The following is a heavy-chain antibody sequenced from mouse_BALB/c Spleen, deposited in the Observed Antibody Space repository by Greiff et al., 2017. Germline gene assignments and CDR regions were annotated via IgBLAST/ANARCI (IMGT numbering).Heavy chain of an antibody. CDR1: GYTFSSYW. V-gene: IGHV1-9*01. D-gene: IGHD2-14*01. CDR2: ILPGSGST. CDR3: ARYNYRYYYFDY. Sequence: VKLQESGAELMKPGASVKISCKATGYTFSSYWIEWVKQRPGHGLEWIGEILPGSGSTNYNEKFKGKATFTADTSSNTAYMQLSSLTSEDSAVYYCARYNYRYYYFDYWGQGTTLTVSS. J-gene: IGHJ2*01.